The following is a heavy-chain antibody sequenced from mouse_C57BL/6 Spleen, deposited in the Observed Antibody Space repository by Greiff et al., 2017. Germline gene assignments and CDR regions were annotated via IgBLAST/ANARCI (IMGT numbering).Heavy chain of an antibody. V-gene: IGHV1-19*01. CDR3: ARRDPLGAMDY. Sequence: VQLQQSGPVLVKPGASVKMSCKASGYTFTDYYMNWVKQSHGKSLEWIGVINPYNGGTSYNQKFKGKATLTVDKSSSTAYMELNSLTSEDSAVYYCARRDPLGAMDYWGQGTSVTVSS. CDR1: GYTFTDYY. CDR2: INPYNGGT. J-gene: IGHJ4*01. D-gene: IGHD3-3*01.